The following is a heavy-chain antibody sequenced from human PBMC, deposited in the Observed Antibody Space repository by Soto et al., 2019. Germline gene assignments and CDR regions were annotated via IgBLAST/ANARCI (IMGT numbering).Heavy chain of an antibody. CDR2: IYYSGST. V-gene: IGHV4-59*01. CDR3: AGAPDWMVRGVIY. D-gene: IGHD3-10*01. CDR1: GGSISSYY. J-gene: IGHJ4*02. Sequence: SETLSLTCTVSGGSISSYYWSWIRQPPGKGLEWIGYIYYSGSTNYNPSLKSRVTISVDTSKNQFSLKLSSVTAADTAVYYCAGAPDWMVRGVIYWGQGTLVTVSS.